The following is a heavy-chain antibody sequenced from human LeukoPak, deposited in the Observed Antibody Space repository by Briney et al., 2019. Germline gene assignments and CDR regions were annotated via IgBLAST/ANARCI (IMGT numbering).Heavy chain of an antibody. J-gene: IGHJ4*01. CDR2: IYGDNAA. D-gene: IGHD6-13*01. Sequence: PGGSLRLSCAASAINVTTNYMTWIRQAPVKGLEWVSLIYGDNAAYYAESVRGRFIISRDSLKNTLFLQMNSLRAEDTAVYYCVSSTGQQFIPYDYWGHGTHVTVSS. CDR1: AINVTTNY. V-gene: IGHV3-66*02. CDR3: VSSTGQQFIPYDY.